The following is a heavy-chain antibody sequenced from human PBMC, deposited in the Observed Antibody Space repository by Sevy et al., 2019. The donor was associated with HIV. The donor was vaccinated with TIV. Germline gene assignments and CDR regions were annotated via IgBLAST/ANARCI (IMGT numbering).Heavy chain of an antibody. CDR3: ARDGSSGGLFLKDYYYFGIDV. CDR2: ISYDGNNK. J-gene: IGHJ6*02. Sequence: GGSLRLSCAASGFTFSSYAMHWVRQAPGKGLEWVAVISYDGNNKYADSVKGRFTIFSDNSKNTLYLQMNSLGAEDTAVYYCARDGSSGGLFLKDYYYFGIDVWGQGTTVTVSS. D-gene: IGHD3-16*01. CDR1: GFTFSSYA. V-gene: IGHV3-30*03.